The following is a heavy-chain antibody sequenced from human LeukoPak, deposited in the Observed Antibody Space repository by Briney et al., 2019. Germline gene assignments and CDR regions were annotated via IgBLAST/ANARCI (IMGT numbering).Heavy chain of an antibody. J-gene: IGHJ4*02. CDR3: AKRGVVIRVILVGFHKEAYYFDS. Sequence: GGSLRLSCAVSGLTLSNYAMTWVRQAPGKGLEWVAGISGSGGGTHYADSAKGRFTISRDNYKNTLYLQMNSLGAEDTAVYFCAKRGVVIRVILVGFHKEAYYFDSWGQGALVTVSS. D-gene: IGHD3-22*01. CDR2: ISGSGGGT. V-gene: IGHV3-23*01. CDR1: GLTLSNYA.